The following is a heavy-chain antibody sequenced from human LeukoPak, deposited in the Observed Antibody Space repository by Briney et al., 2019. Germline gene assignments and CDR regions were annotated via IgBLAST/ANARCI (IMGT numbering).Heavy chain of an antibody. V-gene: IGHV4-34*01. D-gene: IGHD5-18*01. J-gene: IGHJ6*03. CDR3: ARGGYSYDYYYYYMDV. CDR2: INHSGST. CDR1: GGSFSGYY. Sequence: SETLSLTCAVSGGSFSGYYESWIRQPPGKGLEWMGEINHSGSTNYNPSLKSRVTTSLETSKNNFSLKLSSVPAADTAVYYCARGGYSYDYYYYYMDVWGKGTTVTVSS.